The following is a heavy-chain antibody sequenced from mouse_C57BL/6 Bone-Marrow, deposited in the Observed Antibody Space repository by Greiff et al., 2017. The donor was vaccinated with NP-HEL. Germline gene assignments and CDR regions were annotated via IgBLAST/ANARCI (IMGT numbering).Heavy chain of an antibody. CDR2: IYPRSGNT. D-gene: IGHD1-1*01. CDR1: GYTFTSYG. CDR3: AAPFTTVVAHWYFDV. J-gene: IGHJ1*03. Sequence: QVQLQQSGAELARPGASVKLSCKASGYTFTSYGISWVKQRPGQGLEWIGEIYPRSGNTYYNEKFKGKATLTADKSSSTAYMELRSLTSEDSAVYFCAAPFTTVVAHWYFDVWGTGTTVTVSS. V-gene: IGHV1-81*01.